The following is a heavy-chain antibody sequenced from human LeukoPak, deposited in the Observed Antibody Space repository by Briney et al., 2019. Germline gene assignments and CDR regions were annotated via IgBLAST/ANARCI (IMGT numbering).Heavy chain of an antibody. V-gene: IGHV3-53*01. CDR3: ARGSGLAAFDI. D-gene: IGHD3-3*01. CDR2: IYSVGST. CDR1: GFTVSSNY. J-gene: IGHJ3*02. Sequence: GGSLRLSCAAPGFTVSSNYMSWVRQAPGKGLEWVSVIYSVGSTYYAHSAKGRFTISRDNSKNTLYLQMNSLRAEDTAVYYCARGSGLAAFDIWGQGTMVTVSS.